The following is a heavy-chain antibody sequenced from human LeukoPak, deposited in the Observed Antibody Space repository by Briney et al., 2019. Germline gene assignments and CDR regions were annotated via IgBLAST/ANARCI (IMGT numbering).Heavy chain of an antibody. V-gene: IGHV3-48*01. D-gene: IGHD6-19*01. CDR1: AFTFSDYS. CDR3: ARRRYISGQIDY. J-gene: IGHJ4*02. Sequence: PGGSLRLSCAASAFTFSDYSMNWVRQAPGKGLEWLSYISGSGSTIYYADSVKGRFTISRDNAKNSLYLQMNSLRAEDTAVYYCARRRYISGQIDYWGQGTLVTVSS. CDR2: ISGSGSTI.